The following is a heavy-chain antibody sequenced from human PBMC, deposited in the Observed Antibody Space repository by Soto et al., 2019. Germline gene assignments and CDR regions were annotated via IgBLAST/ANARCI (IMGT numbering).Heavy chain of an antibody. CDR1: GYTFTSYD. CDR2: MNPNSGNT. CDR3: ARERTGTTSMDV. Sequence: QVQLVQSGAEVKKPGASVKVSCKASGYTFTSYDINWLRQAPGQGLEWMGWMNPNSGNTGYAQKFQGRVTMTRNTSTSTAYVELSSLRSEDTAVYYCARERTGTTSMDVWGQGTTVTVSS. J-gene: IGHJ6*02. V-gene: IGHV1-8*01. D-gene: IGHD1-1*01.